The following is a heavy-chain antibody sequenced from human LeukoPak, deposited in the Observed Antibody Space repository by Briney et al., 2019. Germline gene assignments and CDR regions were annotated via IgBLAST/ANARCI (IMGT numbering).Heavy chain of an antibody. Sequence: NPGGSLRLSCAASGFTFSSYSMNWVRQAPGKGLEWVSSITSSSSYIYYADSVKGRFTISRDNAKNSLYLQMNSLRAEDTAVYYCAELGITMIGGVWGKGTTVTISS. CDR3: AELGITMIGGV. J-gene: IGHJ6*04. CDR2: ITSSSSYI. V-gene: IGHV3-21*01. D-gene: IGHD3-10*02. CDR1: GFTFSSYS.